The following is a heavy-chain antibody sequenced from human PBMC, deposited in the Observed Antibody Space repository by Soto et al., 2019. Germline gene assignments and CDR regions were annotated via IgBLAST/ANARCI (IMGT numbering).Heavy chain of an antibody. Sequence: VQLQQWGAGLLKPSETLSLTCAVYGGSFSGYWTWIRQPPGKGLEWIGEIHHSGSTKYNPSLKSRGTIPRDTSKNQFSLNLTSVTAADTATYYCARGGPRGSAIWGQGTLVTVSS. CDR1: GGSFSGY. CDR3: ARGGPRGSAI. J-gene: IGHJ4*02. V-gene: IGHV4-34*01. D-gene: IGHD2-2*01. CDR2: IHHSGST.